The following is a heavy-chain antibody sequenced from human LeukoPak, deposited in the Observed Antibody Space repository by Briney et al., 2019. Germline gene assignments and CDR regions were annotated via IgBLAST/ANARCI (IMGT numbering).Heavy chain of an antibody. Sequence: GGSLRLSCAASGFTFSNYWMTWVRQAPGKGLEWVANIKQDGSQKYYVDSVKGRFTISRDNAKNSVYLQMNSLRAGDAAVYYCARIGYSSSCTDYWGQGTLVTVSS. V-gene: IGHV3-7*01. CDR3: ARIGYSSSCTDY. CDR2: IKQDGSQK. CDR1: GFTFSNYW. J-gene: IGHJ4*02. D-gene: IGHD2-2*01.